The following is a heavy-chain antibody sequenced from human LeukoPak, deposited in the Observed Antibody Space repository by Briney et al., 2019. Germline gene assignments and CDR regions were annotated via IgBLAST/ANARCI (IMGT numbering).Heavy chain of an antibody. CDR1: GGSFSGYY. Sequence: PSETLSLTCAVYGGSFSGYYWSWIRQPPGKGLEWIGEINHSGSTNYNPSLKSRVTISVDTSKNQFSLKLSSVTAADTAVYYCARGLRDIVLMVYAIPAFDIWGQGTTVTVSS. CDR2: INHSGST. V-gene: IGHV4-34*01. D-gene: IGHD2-8*01. CDR3: ARGLRDIVLMVYAIPAFDI. J-gene: IGHJ3*02.